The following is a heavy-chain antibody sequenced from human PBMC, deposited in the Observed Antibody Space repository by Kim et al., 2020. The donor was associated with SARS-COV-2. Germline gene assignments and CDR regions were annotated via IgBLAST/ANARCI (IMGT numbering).Heavy chain of an antibody. CDR3: AREVRRWLQLGNYGMDV. CDR1: GFTFSDYY. V-gene: IGHV3-11*01. CDR2: ISSSGSTI. Sequence: GGSLRLSCAASGFTFSDYYMSWIRQAPGKGLEWVSYISSSGSTIYYADSVKGRFTISRDNAKNSLYLQMNSLRAEDTAVYYCAREVRRWLQLGNYGMDVWGQGTTVTVSS. J-gene: IGHJ6*02. D-gene: IGHD5-12*01.